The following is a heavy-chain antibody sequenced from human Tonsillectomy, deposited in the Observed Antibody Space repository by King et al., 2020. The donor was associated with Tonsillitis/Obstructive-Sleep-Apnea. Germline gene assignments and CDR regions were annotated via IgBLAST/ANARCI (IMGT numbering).Heavy chain of an antibody. CDR3: ARQRDDFWSGSYYYMDV. D-gene: IGHD3-3*01. V-gene: IGHV5-51*01. J-gene: IGHJ6*03. CDR2: IYPGDSDT. Sequence: QLVQSGAEVRKPGESLKISCKASGYSFTNYWIGWVRQMPGKGLEWMGIIYPGDSDTRYSPSFQGQVTISADKSVNTAYLQWSSLKASDTAMYYCARQRDDFWSGSYYYMDVWGKGTTVTVPS. CDR1: GYSFTNYW.